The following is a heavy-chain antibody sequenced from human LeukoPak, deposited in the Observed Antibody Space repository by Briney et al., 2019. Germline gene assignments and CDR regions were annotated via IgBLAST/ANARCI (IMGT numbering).Heavy chain of an antibody. CDR1: GYTFTGYY. CDR2: INPNSGGT. CDR3: ATHPSCSSGWFSPLDAFDI. D-gene: IGHD6-19*01. V-gene: IGHV1-2*02. J-gene: IGHJ3*02. Sequence: SVKVSCKASGYTFTGYYMHWVRQAPGQGLEWMGWINPNSGGTNYAQKFQGRVTMTRDTSISTAYMELSRLRSDDTAVYYCATHPSCSSGWFSPLDAFDIWGQGTMVTVSS.